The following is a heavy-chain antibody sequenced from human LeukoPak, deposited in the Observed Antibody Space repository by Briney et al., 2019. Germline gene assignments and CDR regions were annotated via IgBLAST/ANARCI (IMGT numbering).Heavy chain of an antibody. D-gene: IGHD3-22*01. CDR2: ISAYNGNT. Sequence: ASVKVSYKASGYTFTTYDINWVRQAPGQGLEWMGWISAYNGNTNYAQKLQGRVTMTTDTSTSTAYMELRSLRSDDTAVYYCARGYDSSGYYSSSGYWGQGTLVTVSS. CDR1: GYTFTTYD. J-gene: IGHJ4*02. V-gene: IGHV1-18*01. CDR3: ARGYDSSGYYSSSGY.